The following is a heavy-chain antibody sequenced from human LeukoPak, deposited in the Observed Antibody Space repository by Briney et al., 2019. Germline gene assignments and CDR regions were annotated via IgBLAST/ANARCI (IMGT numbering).Heavy chain of an antibody. D-gene: IGHD3-22*01. Sequence: PSQTLSLTCAVYGGSFSGYYWSWIRQPPGKGLEWIGEINHSGSTNYNPSLKSRVTISVDTSKNQFSLKLSSVTAADTAVYYCARHYHSSGYYWTYYFDYWGQGTLVTVSS. CDR2: INHSGST. CDR3: ARHYHSSGYYWTYYFDY. CDR1: GGSFSGYY. J-gene: IGHJ4*02. V-gene: IGHV4-34*01.